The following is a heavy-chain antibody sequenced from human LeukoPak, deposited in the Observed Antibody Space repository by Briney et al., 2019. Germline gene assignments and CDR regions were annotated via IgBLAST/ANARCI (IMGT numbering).Heavy chain of an antibody. CDR3: ARGDGDYAGGYFDL. CDR1: GFTFSSYG. Sequence: SGRSLRLSCAASGFTFSSYGMHWVRQAPGKGPEWVAVIWYDGSNKYYADSVKGRFTISRDNSKNTLYLQMNSLRAEDTAVYYCARGDGDYAGGYFDLWGRGTLVTVSS. CDR2: IWYDGSNK. D-gene: IGHD4-17*01. V-gene: IGHV3-33*01. J-gene: IGHJ2*01.